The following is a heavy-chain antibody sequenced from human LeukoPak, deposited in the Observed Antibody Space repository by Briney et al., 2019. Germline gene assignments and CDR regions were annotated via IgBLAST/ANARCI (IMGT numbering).Heavy chain of an antibody. Sequence: ASVTVSCKASGYTFTSYAMHWVRQAPGQRLEWMGWINAGNGNTRYSQKFQGRVTITRDTSASTAYMELSSLRSEDTAVYYCARDGDYYGSGSYSLFYGMDVWGKGTTVTVSS. J-gene: IGHJ6*04. D-gene: IGHD3-10*01. CDR3: ARDGDYYGSGSYSLFYGMDV. CDR2: INAGNGNT. V-gene: IGHV1-3*01. CDR1: GYTFTSYA.